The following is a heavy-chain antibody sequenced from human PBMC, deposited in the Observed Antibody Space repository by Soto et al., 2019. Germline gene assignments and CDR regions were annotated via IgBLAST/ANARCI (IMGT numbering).Heavy chain of an antibody. CDR3: ARDRVPSYASPTGNRYYYYYGMDV. J-gene: IGHJ6*02. CDR2: IYYSGST. CDR1: GGSISSGDYY. V-gene: IGHV4-30-4*01. D-gene: IGHD1-26*01. Sequence: QVQLQESGPGLVKPSQTLSLTCTVSGGSISSGDYYWSWIRQPPGKGLEWIGYIYYSGSTYYNPSLKSRVTISVDTSKNQFSLKLSSVTAADTAVYYCARDRVPSYASPTGNRYYYYYGMDVWGQGTTVTVSS.